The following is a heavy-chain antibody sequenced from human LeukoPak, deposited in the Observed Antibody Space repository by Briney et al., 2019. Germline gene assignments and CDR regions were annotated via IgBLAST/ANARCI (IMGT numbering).Heavy chain of an antibody. D-gene: IGHD1-26*01. CDR1: GFTFSSYA. Sequence: GRSLRLSCAASGFTFSSYAMYWVRQAPGKGLEWVAFISYDGSNKYYADSVKGRFTISRDNSKNTLYLQMNSLRAEDTAVYYCARDGATYYYYYCMDVWGQGTTVTVSS. V-gene: IGHV3-30*04. J-gene: IGHJ6*02. CDR2: ISYDGSNK. CDR3: ARDGATYYYYYCMDV.